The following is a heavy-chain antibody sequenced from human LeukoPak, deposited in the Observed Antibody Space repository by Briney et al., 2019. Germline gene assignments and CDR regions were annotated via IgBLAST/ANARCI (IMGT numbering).Heavy chain of an antibody. CDR3: ARAQWPYYYMDV. V-gene: IGHV1-2*02. D-gene: IGHD2-8*01. J-gene: IGHJ6*03. CDR2: INPNSGGT. Sequence: GASVKVSCKASGYTFTDYYIHWVRQAPGQGLECMGWINPNSGGTNYAQKFQGRVTMTRDTSISTAYMELSRLRSDDTAVYYCARAQWPYYYMDVWGKGTTVTVSS. CDR1: GYTFTDYY.